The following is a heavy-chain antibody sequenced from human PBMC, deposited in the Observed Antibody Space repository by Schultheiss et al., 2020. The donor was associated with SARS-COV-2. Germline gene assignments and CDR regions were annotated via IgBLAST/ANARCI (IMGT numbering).Heavy chain of an antibody. CDR1: GGSISSYY. J-gene: IGHJ4*02. CDR2: IYYSGST. D-gene: IGHD5-18*01. Sequence: SETLSLPCTVSGGSISSYYWSWIRQPPGKGLEWIGYIYYSGSTNYNPSLKSRVTISVDTSKNQFSLKLSSVTAADTAVYYCARQSSGYSYGWGYFDYWGQGTLVTVSS. V-gene: IGHV4-59*08. CDR3: ARQSSGYSYGWGYFDY.